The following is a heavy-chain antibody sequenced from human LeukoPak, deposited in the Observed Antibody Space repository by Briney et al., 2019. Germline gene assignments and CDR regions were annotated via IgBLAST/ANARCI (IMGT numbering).Heavy chain of an antibody. CDR1: GGTFSSYA. Sequence: SVKVSCKASGGTFSSYAISWVRQAPGQGLEWMGRIIPILGIANYAQKFQGRVTITADESTSTAYMELSSLRSEDTAVYYCASHTEYSSSPDLAYWGQGTLVTVSS. CDR3: ASHTEYSSSPDLAY. J-gene: IGHJ4*02. CDR2: IIPILGIA. V-gene: IGHV1-69*04. D-gene: IGHD6-6*01.